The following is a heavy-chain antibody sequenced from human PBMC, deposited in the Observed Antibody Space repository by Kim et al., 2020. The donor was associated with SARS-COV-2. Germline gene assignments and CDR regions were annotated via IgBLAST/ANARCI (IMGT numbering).Heavy chain of an antibody. Sequence: ASVKVSCKASGYTFTSYDINWVRQATGQGLEWMGWMNPNSGNTGYAQKFQGRVTMTRNTSISTAYMELSSLRSEDTAVYYCSRGFYPGIAAAVWWFDPWGRGTLDSVSS. J-gene: IGHJ5*02. V-gene: IGHV1-8*01. CDR2: MNPNSGNT. D-gene: IGHD6-13*01. CDR1: GYTFTSYD. CDR3: SRGFYPGIAAAVWWFDP.